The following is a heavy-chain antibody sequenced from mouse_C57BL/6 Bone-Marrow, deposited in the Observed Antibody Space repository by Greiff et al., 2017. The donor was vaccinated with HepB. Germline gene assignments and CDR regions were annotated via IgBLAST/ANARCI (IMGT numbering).Heavy chain of an antibody. CDR3: LRRRIYYYGSSYAWFAY. V-gene: IGHV10-1*01. Sequence: GGGLVQPKGSLKLPCAASGFSFNTYAMNWVRQAPGKGLEWVARIRSKSNNYATYYADSVKDRFTISRDDSESMLYLQMNNVKTEDTAMYYCLRRRIYYYGSSYAWFAYWGQGTLVTVSA. D-gene: IGHD1-1*01. J-gene: IGHJ3*01. CDR1: GFSFNTYA. CDR2: IRSKSNNYAT.